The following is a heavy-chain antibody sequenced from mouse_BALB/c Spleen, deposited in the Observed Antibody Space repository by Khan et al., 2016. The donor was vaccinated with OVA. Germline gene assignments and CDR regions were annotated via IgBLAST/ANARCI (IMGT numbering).Heavy chain of an antibody. Sequence: QVQLQQSGADLVKPGASVKLSCKASGYTFTSYWMNWIKQRPGQGLEWIGHIYPGSGRPYYNEVFTVKATLTVVTSSTTAYIQLSSLSSEDSAVYYCARSYCYSRGHNSVDYWGQGTTVTVSS. CDR1: GYTFTSYW. CDR2: IYPGSGRP. J-gene: IGHJ4*01. D-gene: IGHD1-2*01. V-gene: IGHV1-55*01. CDR3: ARSYCYSRGHNSVDY.